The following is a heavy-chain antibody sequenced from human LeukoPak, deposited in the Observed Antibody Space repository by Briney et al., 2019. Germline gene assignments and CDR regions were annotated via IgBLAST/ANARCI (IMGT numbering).Heavy chain of an antibody. J-gene: IGHJ3*02. V-gene: IGHV4-34*01. CDR1: GGSFSGYY. Sequence: KPSETLSLTCAVYGGSFSGYYWSWIRQPPGKGLEWIGEINHSGSTNYNPSLKSRVTISVDTSKNQFSLKLSSVTAADTAVYYCARHVASGYYAFDIWGQGTMVTVSS. CDR3: ARHVASGYYAFDI. CDR2: INHSGST. D-gene: IGHD3-22*01.